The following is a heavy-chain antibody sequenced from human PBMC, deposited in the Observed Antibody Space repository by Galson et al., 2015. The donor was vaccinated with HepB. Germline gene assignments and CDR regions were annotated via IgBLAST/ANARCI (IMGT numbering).Heavy chain of an antibody. CDR2: IEPSDSYT. CDR3: ARQNIVVVPAASYCYDYGMDV. D-gene: IGHD2-2*01. Sequence: QSGAEVKKPGESLRISCKGSGYSSTSYWISWVRQMPGKGLEWMGRIEPSDSYTNYSPSFQGHVTISADKSISTAYLQRSSLKASDTAMYYCARQNIVVVPAASYCYDYGMDVWGQGTMVTVSS. V-gene: IGHV5-10-1*01. CDR1: GYSSTSYW. J-gene: IGHJ6*02.